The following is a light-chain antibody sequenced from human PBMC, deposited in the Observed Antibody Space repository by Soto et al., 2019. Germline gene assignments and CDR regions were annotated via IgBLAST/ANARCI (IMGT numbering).Light chain of an antibody. CDR3: QSYDTGLTGHVL. V-gene: IGLV1-40*01. CDR2: AST. Sequence: QSMLTQPPSVYGAPGQRVTISCSGNSSNIGAGFDVHWYQQLPGAAPKLLICASTNRPSGVPDRFSGSKSDTSASLAITGLQIDDEADYYCQSYDTGLTGHVLFGGGTKVTVL. CDR1: SSNIGAGFD. J-gene: IGLJ2*01.